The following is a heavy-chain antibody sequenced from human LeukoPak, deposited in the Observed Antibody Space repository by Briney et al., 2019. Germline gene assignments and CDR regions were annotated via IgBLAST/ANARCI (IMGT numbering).Heavy chain of an antibody. CDR2: ISYSGGST. Sequence: GGSLRLSCAASGFTFSSNAMSWVRQAPGKGLEWVSTISYSGGSTYYADSVKGRFAISRDSSENTLYLQMSGLRGEDTAVYYCAKDDGGSPPDAFDIWGQGTLVTVSS. CDR1: GFTFSSNA. D-gene: IGHD3-10*01. V-gene: IGHV3-23*01. CDR3: AKDDGGSPPDAFDI. J-gene: IGHJ3*02.